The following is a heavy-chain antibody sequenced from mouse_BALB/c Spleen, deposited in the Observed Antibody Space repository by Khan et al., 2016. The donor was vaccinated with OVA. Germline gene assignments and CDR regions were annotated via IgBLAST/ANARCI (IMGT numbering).Heavy chain of an antibody. CDR3: AREIGLGGFAY. CDR1: GFSLTGFG. V-gene: IGHV2-6-7*01. Sequence: VQLQQSGPGLVAPSQSLSITCTVSGFSLTGFGINWIRQPPGRSLEWLGMIWGDGSTDYNSALKSRLSLSKDNSKSQVFLKMNSLQTDDTARCYCAREIGLGGFAYWGQGTLVTVSA. J-gene: IGHJ3*01. CDR2: IWGDGST. D-gene: IGHD2-14*01.